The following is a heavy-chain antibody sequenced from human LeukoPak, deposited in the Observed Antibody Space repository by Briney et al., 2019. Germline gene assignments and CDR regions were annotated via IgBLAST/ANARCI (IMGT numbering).Heavy chain of an antibody. CDR2: ISYDGSNK. V-gene: IGHV3-30-3*01. CDR3: ARVSEWELGPFDY. D-gene: IGHD1-26*01. CDR1: GFTFSSYA. Sequence: GGSLRLSCAASGFTFSSYALHWVRQAPGKGLEWVAVISYDGSNKYYADSVKGRFTISRDNSKNTLYLQMNSLRAEDTAVYYCARVSEWELGPFDYWGQGTLVTVSS. J-gene: IGHJ4*02.